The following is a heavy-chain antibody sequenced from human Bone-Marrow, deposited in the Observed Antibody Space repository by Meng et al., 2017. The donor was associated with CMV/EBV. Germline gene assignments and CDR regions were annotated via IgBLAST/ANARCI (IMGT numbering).Heavy chain of an antibody. CDR2: ISSSSSYT. CDR1: GFTFSDYY. Sequence: VRAVCVGGCFVKRGGSMRLSCAAAGFTFSDYYMSWIRQAPGKGLEWVAYISSSSSYTNYADSVKGRFTISRDNAKNSLYLQMNSLRAEDTAVYYCAGQTMAVDYWGQGTLVTVSS. D-gene: IGHD4/OR15-4a*01. J-gene: IGHJ4*02. V-gene: IGHV3-11*06. CDR3: AGQTMAVDY.